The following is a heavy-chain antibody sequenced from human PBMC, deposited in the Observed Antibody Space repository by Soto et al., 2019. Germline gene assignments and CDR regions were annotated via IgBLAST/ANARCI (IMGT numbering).Heavy chain of an antibody. Sequence: EVHLLESGGGLVQPGRSLRLSCSASGFTFNTYAMGWFRQAPGEGLEWVSLISAGGDRVYYAIAVMGRFTISRDNSKNTLYLQVNSLRAEDTAVYYCATQDFRGTTGTTWGQGTLVTVSS. CDR1: GFTFNTYA. D-gene: IGHD1-1*01. V-gene: IGHV3-23*01. J-gene: IGHJ4*02. CDR2: ISAGGDRV. CDR3: ATQDFRGTTGTT.